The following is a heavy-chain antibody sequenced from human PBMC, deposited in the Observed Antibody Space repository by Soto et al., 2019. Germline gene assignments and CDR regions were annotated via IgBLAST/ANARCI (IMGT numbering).Heavy chain of an antibody. D-gene: IGHD1-26*01. CDR3: ARGRSEYNGNWFDP. V-gene: IGHV3-74*01. J-gene: IGHJ5*02. CDR2: INSDGIST. CDR1: GFTFSSYW. Sequence: GGSLRLSCAASGFTFSSYWMHWVRQAPGKGLVWVSRINSDGISTTYADSVKGRFTISRDNAKNTLYLQMNSLRAEDTAVYYCARGRSEYNGNWFDPWGQGTLVTVSS.